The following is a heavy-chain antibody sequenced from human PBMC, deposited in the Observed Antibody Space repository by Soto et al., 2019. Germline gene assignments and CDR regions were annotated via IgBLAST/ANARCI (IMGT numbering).Heavy chain of an antibody. J-gene: IGHJ4*02. D-gene: IGHD3-10*01. Sequence: SETLSLTCAVSGVSISSGNWWTWVRQTPQRGLEYIGEIFHDGTANYYPSFERRVAISVDTSKNQFSLKLTSVTAAGTAIYFCARLVYDTRLNYMYFDFWGQGALVTVSS. V-gene: IGHV4-4*02. CDR3: ARLVYDTRLNYMYFDF. CDR1: GVSISSGNW. CDR2: IFHDGTA.